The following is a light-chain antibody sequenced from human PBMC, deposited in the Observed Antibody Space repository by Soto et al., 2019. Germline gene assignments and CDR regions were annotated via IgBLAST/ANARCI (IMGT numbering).Light chain of an antibody. V-gene: IGLV2-14*01. CDR1: SSDVGGYNY. J-gene: IGLJ3*02. CDR3: SSYTSSSTWV. CDR2: EVS. Sequence: QSALTQPASVSGSPGQSITISCTGTSSDVGGYNYVSWYQQHPGKAPKLMIYEVSNRPSGVSNRFSGSKSGNTASLTVFGLQAEDEAEYYCSSYTSSSTWVFGGGTQVTVL.